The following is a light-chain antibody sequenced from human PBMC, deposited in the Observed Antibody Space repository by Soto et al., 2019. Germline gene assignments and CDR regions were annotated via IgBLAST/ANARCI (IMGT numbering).Light chain of an antibody. CDR3: MQGTHWPWT. Sequence: DVVMTQSPLSLPVTLGQPASISCTSRQSLIHSDGSTYLSWFQQRPGQSPRRLIYEVSDRDSGVPDRFSGSGSGTDFTLKISRVEAEDVGVYYCMQGTHWPWTFGQGTEVEIK. CDR1: QSLIHSDGSTY. CDR2: EVS. J-gene: IGKJ1*01. V-gene: IGKV2-30*02.